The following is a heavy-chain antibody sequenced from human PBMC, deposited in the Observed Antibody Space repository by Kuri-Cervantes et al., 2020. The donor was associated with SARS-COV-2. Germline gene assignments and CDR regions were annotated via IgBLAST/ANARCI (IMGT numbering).Heavy chain of an antibody. CDR3: ARAGERYYDFWSGHLPNDAVDV. CDR2: ISSSGTTT. D-gene: IGHD3-3*01. J-gene: IGHJ3*01. Sequence: GGSLRLSCAASGFTFSDYYMHWIRQAPGKGLEWVSYISSSGTTTYYADSVKGRFTISRDNAKKSLYVQMNSLRAVDTAVYYCARAGERYYDFWSGHLPNDAVDVWGRGTMVTVS. CDR1: GFTFSDYY. V-gene: IGHV3-11*04.